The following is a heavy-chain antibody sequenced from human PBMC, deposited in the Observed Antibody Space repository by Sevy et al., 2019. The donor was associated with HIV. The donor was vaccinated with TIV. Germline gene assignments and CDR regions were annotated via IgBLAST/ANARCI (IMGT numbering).Heavy chain of an antibody. V-gene: IGHV3-49*03. CDR1: GFTFGDYA. CDR3: TRRVDYSYGAFDI. D-gene: IGHD5-18*01. CDR2: IRSKAYGGTK. J-gene: IGHJ3*02. Sequence: GGSLGLSCTASGFTFGDYAMSWFRQAPGKGLEWVGVIRSKAYGGTKEYAAAGKGRFTISRDDSKRIAHLKMNSLKTEETAVYYCTRRVDYSYGAFDIWGQGTMVTVSS.